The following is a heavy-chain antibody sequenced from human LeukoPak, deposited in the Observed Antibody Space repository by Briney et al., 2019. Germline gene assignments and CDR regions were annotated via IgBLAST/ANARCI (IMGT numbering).Heavy chain of an antibody. D-gene: IGHD4-17*01. Sequence: PSETLSLTCKVSGASVSTSPYYWTWIRQPAGKGLEWIGEIYHSGSTNYNPSLKSRVTISVDKSKNQFSLKLSSVTAADTAVYYCARASRTNYGDYNTGMGWGQGTLVTVSS. CDR1: GASVSTSPYY. CDR2: IYHSGST. CDR3: ARASRTNYGDYNTGMG. V-gene: IGHV4-39*07. J-gene: IGHJ4*02.